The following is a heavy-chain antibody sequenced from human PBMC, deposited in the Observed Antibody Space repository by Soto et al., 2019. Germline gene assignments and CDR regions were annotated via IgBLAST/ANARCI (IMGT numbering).Heavy chain of an antibody. Sequence: TLSLTCSVSGTSVSNYYWSWIRQPAGKGLEHIGRIYTSGSTSYNPSLKSRVTMSMDTSQTQIYLNLTSVTAADTAVYFCARSRISHPYFDFWGQGILVTVSS. V-gene: IGHV4-4*07. CDR2: IYTSGST. J-gene: IGHJ4*02. CDR3: ARSRISHPYFDF. D-gene: IGHD4-17*01. CDR1: GTSVSNYY.